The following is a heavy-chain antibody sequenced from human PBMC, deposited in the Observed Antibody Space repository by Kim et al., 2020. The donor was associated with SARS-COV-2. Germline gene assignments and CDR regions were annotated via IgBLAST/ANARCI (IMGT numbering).Heavy chain of an antibody. CDR2: IWYDGSEK. CDR1: GYTFSNYA. J-gene: IGHJ4*02. CDR3: ARMYYGILDY. Sequence: GGSLRLSCAAYGYTFSNYAMHWVRQAPGKGLEWVAVIWYDGSEKYYVDSVKGRFTISKDNSKNTLYLQMNSLRADDTAIYYCARMYYGILDYWGQGTLVTVSS. D-gene: IGHD3-10*01. V-gene: IGHV3-33*01.